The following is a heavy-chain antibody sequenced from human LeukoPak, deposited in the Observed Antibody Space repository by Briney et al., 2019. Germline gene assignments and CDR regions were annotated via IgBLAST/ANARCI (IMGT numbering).Heavy chain of an antibody. Sequence: PGGSLRLSCAASGFSFSSYSMNWVRQAPGKGLEWVSYISGSGNAKHYTDSVKGRFTISRDNAKDALYLQMNSLRAEDTAVYFCARDYPYAFDYWGQGTLVTVSS. CDR3: ARDYPYAFDY. CDR1: GFSFSSYS. V-gene: IGHV3-48*01. CDR2: ISGSGNAK. J-gene: IGHJ4*02. D-gene: IGHD2-2*01.